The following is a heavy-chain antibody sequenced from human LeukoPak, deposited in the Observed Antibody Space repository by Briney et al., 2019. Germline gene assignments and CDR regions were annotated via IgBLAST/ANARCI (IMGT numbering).Heavy chain of an antibody. CDR2: ISAYNGNT. Sequence: ASVKVSCKASGYTFTSYGITWVRQAPGQGLEWMGWISAYNGNTMYAQKLQGRVTMTTDTSTSTAYMDLRSLRSDDTAVYYCARGPRYSSSPDYYYMDVWGKGTTVTVSS. CDR3: ARGPRYSSSPDYYYMDV. J-gene: IGHJ6*03. D-gene: IGHD6-13*01. V-gene: IGHV1-18*01. CDR1: GYTFTSYG.